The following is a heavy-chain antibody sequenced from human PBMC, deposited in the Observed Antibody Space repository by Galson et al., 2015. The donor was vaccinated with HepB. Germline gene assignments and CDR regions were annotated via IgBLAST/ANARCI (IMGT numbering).Heavy chain of an antibody. CDR1: GFTFSSYG. V-gene: IGHV3-33*01. D-gene: IGHD2-2*01. CDR2: IWYDGSNK. Sequence: SLRLSCAASGFTFSSYGMHWVRQAPGKGLEWVAVIWYDGSNKYYADSVKGRFTISRDNSKNTLYLQMNSLRAEDTAVYYCASTTIPAVNTQRDYYYYGMDVWGQGTTVTVSS. J-gene: IGHJ6*02. CDR3: ASTTIPAVNTQRDYYYYGMDV.